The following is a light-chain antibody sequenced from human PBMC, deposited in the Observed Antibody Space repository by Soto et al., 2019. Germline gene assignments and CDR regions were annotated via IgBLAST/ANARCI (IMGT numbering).Light chain of an antibody. CDR2: GAS. V-gene: IGKV3D-15*01. CDR3: QQYNNWPQSIT. J-gene: IGKJ5*01. Sequence: EIVLTQSQGTLSVSPGEGATLSCRARQSDTSKWLTWYHQRPGQAPRLLIYGASSRATGIPHRFSGSGSGTDFTLTISSLQSEDFAVYYCQQYNNWPQSITFGQGTRLEIK. CDR1: QSDTSK.